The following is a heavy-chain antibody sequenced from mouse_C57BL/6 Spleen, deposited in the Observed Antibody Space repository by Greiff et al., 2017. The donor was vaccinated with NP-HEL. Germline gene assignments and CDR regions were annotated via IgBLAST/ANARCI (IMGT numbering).Heavy chain of an antibody. J-gene: IGHJ3*01. V-gene: IGHV1-75*01. D-gene: IGHD1-1*01. Sequence: QVHVKQSGPELVKPGASVKISCKASGYTFTDYYINWVKQRPGQRLEWIGWIFPGSGSTYYNEKFKGKATLTVDKSSSTAYMLLSSLTSEDSAVYFCARSDYYGSSWFAYWGQGTLVTVSA. CDR1: GYTFTDYY. CDR3: ARSDYYGSSWFAY. CDR2: IFPGSGST.